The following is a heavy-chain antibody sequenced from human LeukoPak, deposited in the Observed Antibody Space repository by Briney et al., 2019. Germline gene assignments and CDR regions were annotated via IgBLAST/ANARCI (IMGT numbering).Heavy chain of an antibody. CDR1: SGSMYSYY. V-gene: IGHV4-59*01. Sequence: SETLSLTCTVSSGSMYSYYWSWIRQPPGKGLQWIGYIYYSGTTRYNPSLKSRVTISVDTSKNRFSLKLSSMTAADTAVYYCARGPDDFDYWGRGTLVTVSS. J-gene: IGHJ4*02. D-gene: IGHD5-24*01. CDR2: IYYSGTT. CDR3: ARGPDDFDY.